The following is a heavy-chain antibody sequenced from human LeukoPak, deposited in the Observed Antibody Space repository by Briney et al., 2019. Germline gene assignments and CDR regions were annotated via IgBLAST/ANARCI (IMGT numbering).Heavy chain of an antibody. CDR1: GFTFSSYG. J-gene: IGHJ4*02. CDR2: ISGSGGST. Sequence: PGGSLRLSCAASGFTFSSYGMHWVRQAPGKGLEWVSAISGSGGSTYYADSVKGRFTISRDNAKNSLYLQMNNLRDEDTAVYYCAREILSGYSDYWGQGTLVTVSS. D-gene: IGHD3-9*01. V-gene: IGHV3-23*01. CDR3: AREILSGYSDY.